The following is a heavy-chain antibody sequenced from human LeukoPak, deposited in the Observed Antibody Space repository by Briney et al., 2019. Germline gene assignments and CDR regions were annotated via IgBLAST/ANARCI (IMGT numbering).Heavy chain of an antibody. J-gene: IGHJ5*02. V-gene: IGHV4-39*07. CDR3: ARNLLGYCTNGVCKSKYNWFDP. Sequence: SETLSLTCTVSGGSISSSSYYWGWIRQPPGKGLEWIGEINHSGSTNYNPSLKSRVTISVDTSKNQFSLKLSSVTAADTAVYYCARNLLGYCTNGVCKSKYNWFDPWGQGTLVTVSS. CDR2: INHSGST. CDR1: GGSISSSSYY. D-gene: IGHD2-8*01.